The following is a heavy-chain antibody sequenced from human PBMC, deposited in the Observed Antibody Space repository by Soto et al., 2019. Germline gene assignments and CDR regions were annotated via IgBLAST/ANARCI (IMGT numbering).Heavy chain of an antibody. D-gene: IGHD3-16*01. Sequence: EVQLLESGGGLVQPGGSLRLSCAASGFTFSSYAMSWVRQAPGKGLEWVSAISGSGGSTYYADSVKGRFTLSRDNSKNTLYLQMNSLRGEDTAVYYCSNAMIFFGGVHSDYWGQGTLVTVSS. V-gene: IGHV3-23*01. CDR3: SNAMIFFGGVHSDY. J-gene: IGHJ4*02. CDR1: GFTFSSYA. CDR2: ISGSGGST.